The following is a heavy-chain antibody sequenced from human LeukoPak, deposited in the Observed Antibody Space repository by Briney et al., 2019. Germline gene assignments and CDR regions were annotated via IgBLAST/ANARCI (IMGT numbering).Heavy chain of an antibody. CDR2: IKSKSDGGTT. Sequence: GGSLRLSCAASGFTFSNAWMSWVRQAPGKGLEWVGRIKSKSDGGTTDYAAPVKGRFSISRDDSKNTVYLQMNSLKTEDTAVYYCTRRYNYDSSGYYYVRDAFDIWGQGTMVTVSS. CDR1: GFTFSNAW. D-gene: IGHD3-22*01. J-gene: IGHJ3*02. CDR3: TRRYNYDSSGYYYVRDAFDI. V-gene: IGHV3-15*01.